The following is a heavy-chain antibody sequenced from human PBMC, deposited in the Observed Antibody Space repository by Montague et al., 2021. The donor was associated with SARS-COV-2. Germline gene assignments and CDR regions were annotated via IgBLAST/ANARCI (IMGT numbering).Heavy chain of an antibody. CDR1: STSFSGYY. D-gene: IGHD3-10*01. Sequence: SETLSLTRAVHSTSFSGYYWNWIRQPPGKGLEWIGEINHGGSTKYSPSLKSRLTISADTSKNQFSLKLTSVAAADTAVYYCARLRDGVVPSPILGVGPYYSYYYMDVWGRGTTVTVSS. CDR2: INHGGST. V-gene: IGHV4-34*01. CDR3: ARLRDGVVPSPILGVGPYYSYYYMDV. J-gene: IGHJ6*03.